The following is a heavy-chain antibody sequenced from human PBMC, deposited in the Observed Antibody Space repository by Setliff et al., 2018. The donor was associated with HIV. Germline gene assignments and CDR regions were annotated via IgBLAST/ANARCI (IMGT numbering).Heavy chain of an antibody. CDR3: ARGLWFDP. CDR1: GYTFTSYG. J-gene: IGHJ5*02. Sequence: SVKVSCKASGYTFTSYGISWVRQAPGQGLEWMGGIIPIFGTANYAQKFQGRVTIIADESTSTAYMELSSLRSEDTAVYYCARGLWFDPWGQGTLVTVSS. CDR2: IIPIFGTA. V-gene: IGHV1-69*13.